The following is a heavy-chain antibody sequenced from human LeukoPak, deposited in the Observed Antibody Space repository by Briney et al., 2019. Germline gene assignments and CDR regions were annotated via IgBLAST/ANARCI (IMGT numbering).Heavy chain of an antibody. D-gene: IGHD3-10*01. CDR2: ISGSGGST. Sequence: PGESLRLSCAASGFTFSSYAMNWVRQAPGKGLELVSAISGSGGSTYYADSVKGRFTISRDNSKNTLYLQMNSLRAEDTAVYYCAKGYGSGSYLADYWGQGTRVTVSS. V-gene: IGHV3-23*01. CDR1: GFTFSSYA. J-gene: IGHJ4*02. CDR3: AKGYGSGSYLADY.